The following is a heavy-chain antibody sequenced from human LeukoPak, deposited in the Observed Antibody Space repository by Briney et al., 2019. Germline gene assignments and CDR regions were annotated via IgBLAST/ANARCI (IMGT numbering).Heavy chain of an antibody. V-gene: IGHV1-2*02. CDR3: ASLSGYYDSSGYQPPDAFDI. D-gene: IGHD3-22*01. Sequence: ASVKVSCKASGYTFTGYYMHWVRQAPGQGLEWMGWINPNSGGTNYAQKFQGRVTMTRDTSISTAYMELSRLRSGDTAVYYCASLSGYYDSSGYQPPDAFDIWGQGTMVTVSS. CDR2: INPNSGGT. CDR1: GYTFTGYY. J-gene: IGHJ3*02.